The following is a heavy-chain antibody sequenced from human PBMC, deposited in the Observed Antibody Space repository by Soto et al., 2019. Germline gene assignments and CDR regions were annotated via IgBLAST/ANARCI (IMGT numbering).Heavy chain of an antibody. D-gene: IGHD6-25*01. CDR3: ARDQLSSGLYVWFDP. V-gene: IGHV4-61*01. J-gene: IGHJ5*02. CDR1: GGSVSSTYYY. Sequence: SETLSLTCFVSGGSVSSTYYYWSWIRQPPGKGLEWIGYIYYSGRTDYKSSLKSRVTISLDPSKNQVSLKFNSVTAADTAVYYCARDQLSSGLYVWFDPWGQGTLVTVSS. CDR2: IYYSGRT.